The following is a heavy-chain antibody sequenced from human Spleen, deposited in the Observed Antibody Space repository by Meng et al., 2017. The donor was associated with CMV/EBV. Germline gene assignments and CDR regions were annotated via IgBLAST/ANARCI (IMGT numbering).Heavy chain of an antibody. CDR2: IHYSGIT. J-gene: IGHJ5*02. Sequence: SETLSLTCTVSGASVTTFWWSWIRQSPGKGLEWIGYIHYSGITNHNPSLRSQFTMSVDTSKNQFSLKLNSVTAADTAVYYCARDSYHYGSSTYNWFDPWGQGILVTVSS. D-gene: IGHD3-10*01. CDR3: ARDSYHYGSSTYNWFDP. V-gene: IGHV4-59*02. CDR1: GASVTTFW.